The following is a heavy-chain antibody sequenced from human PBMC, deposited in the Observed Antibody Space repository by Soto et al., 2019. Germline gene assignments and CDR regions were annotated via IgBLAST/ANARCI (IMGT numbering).Heavy chain of an antibody. V-gene: IGHV1-18*01. CDR2: ISAYNGNT. D-gene: IGHD3-10*01. Sequence: GASVKVSCKASGYTFTSYGISWVRQAPGQGLEWMGWISAYNGNTNYAQKLQGRVTMTTDTSTSTAYMELRSLRSDDTAVYYCARAGITMVRGVSMPRNFDYWGQRPLVTVXX. CDR3: ARAGITMVRGVSMPRNFDY. J-gene: IGHJ4*02. CDR1: GYTFTSYG.